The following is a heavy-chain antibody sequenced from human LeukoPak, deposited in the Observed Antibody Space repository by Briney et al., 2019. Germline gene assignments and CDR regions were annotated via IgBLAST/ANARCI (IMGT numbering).Heavy chain of an antibody. CDR1: GGSISSYY. D-gene: IGHD6-19*01. V-gene: IGHV4-4*07. CDR2: ISSSGST. CDR3: ARDMGSGWYSD. Sequence: KPSETLSLTCTVSGGSISSYYWSWIRQPAGKGLEWIGRISSSGSTNYNPSLRSRISMSGDTSKKQFSLKLSSVTAAGTAVYYCARDMGSGWYSDWGQGTLVTVSS. J-gene: IGHJ4*02.